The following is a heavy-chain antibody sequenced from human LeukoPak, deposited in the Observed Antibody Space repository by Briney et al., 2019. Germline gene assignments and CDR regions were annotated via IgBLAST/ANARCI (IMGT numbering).Heavy chain of an antibody. D-gene: IGHD3-3*01. Sequence: GGSLRLSCAASGFTFSTDNMNWVRQAPGKGLEWVSSISSDSTYIYYADSVKGRFTISRDNAKNSLYLQVNSLRAEDTAVYYCARDRRGRLRSPRGAFDIWGQGTMVTVSS. V-gene: IGHV3-21*01. CDR3: ARDRRGRLRSPRGAFDI. CDR2: ISSDSTYI. J-gene: IGHJ3*02. CDR1: GFTFSTDN.